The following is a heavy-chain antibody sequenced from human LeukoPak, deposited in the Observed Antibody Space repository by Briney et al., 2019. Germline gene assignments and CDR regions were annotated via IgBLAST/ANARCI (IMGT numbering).Heavy chain of an antibody. J-gene: IGHJ4*02. V-gene: IGHV3-74*01. CDR2: INSDGSST. D-gene: IGHD3-22*01. CDR1: GFTFSSYW. Sequence: GGSLRLSCAASGFTFSSYWMHWVRQAPGKGLVWVSRINSDGSSTSYADSVKGRFTISRDNAKNTLYLQMNSLRAKDTAVYYCARWSYDSSGYDYWGQGTLVTVSS. CDR3: ARWSYDSSGYDY.